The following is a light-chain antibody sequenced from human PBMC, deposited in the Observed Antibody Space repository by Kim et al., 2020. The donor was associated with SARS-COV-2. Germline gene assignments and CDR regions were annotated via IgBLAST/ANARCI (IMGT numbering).Light chain of an antibody. CDR1: QGISTW. J-gene: IGKJ4*01. CDR2: GAS. Sequence: DIQMTQSPSSVSASVGDSVTITCRASQGISTWLAWYQTTPGQAPKLLIYGASTLQSGVPSRFSGGGSGTYFTLTISNIQPEDFATYYCQQDNTFPHTSGGGTKVDIK. CDR3: QQDNTFPHT. V-gene: IGKV1-12*01.